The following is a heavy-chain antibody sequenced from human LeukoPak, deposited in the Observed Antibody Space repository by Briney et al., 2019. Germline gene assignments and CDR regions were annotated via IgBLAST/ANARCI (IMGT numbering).Heavy chain of an antibody. V-gene: IGHV3-20*04. CDR1: GFTFDDYG. CDR3: ARDRDVPAIGMDV. CDR2: INWNGGRT. Sequence: GGSLRLSCAASGFTFDDYGMSWVRQAPGKGLEWVSGINWNGGRTGYVDSVKGRFTISRDNAKNSLYLQMNSLRVEDTALYYCARDRDVPAIGMDVWGQGTTVTVSS. J-gene: IGHJ6*02.